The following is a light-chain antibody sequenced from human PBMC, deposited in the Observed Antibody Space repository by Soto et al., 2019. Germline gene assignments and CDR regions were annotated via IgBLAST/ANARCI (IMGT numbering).Light chain of an antibody. CDR2: DAS. Sequence: EIVLTQSLATLSLSLGVIATISFRASQSVSSYLAWYQQKPGQAPRLFIYDASSRATGIPARFSGSGSGTDFTLTISSLEPEDFAVYYCQQRSNWPPAFGQGTQLEIK. J-gene: IGKJ5*01. CDR1: QSVSSY. V-gene: IGKV3-11*01. CDR3: QQRSNWPPA.